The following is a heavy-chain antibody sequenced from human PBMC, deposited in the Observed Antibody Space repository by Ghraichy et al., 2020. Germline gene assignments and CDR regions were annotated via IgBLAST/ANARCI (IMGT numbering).Heavy chain of an antibody. Sequence: SETLSLTCTVSAGSMSTTFYYWGWIRQPPGKGREGIVSIYYSGNPYYNPSLGSRFTISVDASDNQFSLKLRSVTAADMALYYCERQGTGFYYDSSFSYWGQGTLVTVYS. CDR1: AGSMSTTFYY. J-gene: IGHJ4*02. D-gene: IGHD3-22*01. CDR2: IYYSGNP. V-gene: IGHV4-39*01. CDR3: ERQGTGFYYDSSFSY.